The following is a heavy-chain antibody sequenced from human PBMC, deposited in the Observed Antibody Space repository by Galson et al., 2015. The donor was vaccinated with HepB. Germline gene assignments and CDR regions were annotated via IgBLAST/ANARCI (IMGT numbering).Heavy chain of an antibody. D-gene: IGHD3-10*02. Sequence: LRLSCAASGFPFSNFAMNWVRQAPGKGLEWFLEIGSSGRTIYADSERGRFTISRDNSENTLYRQMNGLRAEDTATYYCARMSGRQLGNYYVKTWGQGTLVTVSS. CDR1: GFPFSNFA. CDR2: IGSSGRT. J-gene: IGHJ4*02. V-gene: IGHV3-23*01. CDR3: ARMSGRQLGNYYVKT.